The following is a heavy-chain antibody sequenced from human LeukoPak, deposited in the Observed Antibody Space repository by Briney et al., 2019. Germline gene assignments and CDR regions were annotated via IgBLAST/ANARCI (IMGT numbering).Heavy chain of an antibody. CDR1: GHSFSSGLY. V-gene: IGHV4-38-2*01. Sequence: PSETLSLTCAVSGHSFSSGLYWGWIRQPPGKGLEYIGGIYHSGTTYYNPSLKSRATISLDTSKNQFSLRLRSVTAADTAVYYCARLVTGGYFDYWGQGTLVTVSS. J-gene: IGHJ4*02. D-gene: IGHD2-15*01. CDR2: IYHSGTT. CDR3: ARLVTGGYFDY.